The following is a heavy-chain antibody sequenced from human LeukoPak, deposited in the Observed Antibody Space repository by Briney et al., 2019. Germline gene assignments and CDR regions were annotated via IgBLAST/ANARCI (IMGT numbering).Heavy chain of an antibody. CDR1: GGSFTNYY. Sequence: SETLSLTCSVSGGSFTNYYWTWLRQPPGKGLAWIGYVSYGGTSNYNPSLRSRVTISMDTSRKHFSLNLRSVTAADSAIYYCARDQEYFDRSHTFDIWGQGTTVTVSS. D-gene: IGHD3-22*01. V-gene: IGHV4-59*01. CDR3: ARDQEYFDRSHTFDI. CDR2: VSYGGTS. J-gene: IGHJ3*02.